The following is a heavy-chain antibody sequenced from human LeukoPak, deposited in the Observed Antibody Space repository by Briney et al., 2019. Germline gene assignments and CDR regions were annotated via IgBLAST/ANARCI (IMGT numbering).Heavy chain of an antibody. CDR2: IYYSGST. D-gene: IGHD3-22*01. J-gene: IGHJ4*02. V-gene: IGHV4-39*01. Sequence: SETLSLTCTVSGGSISSSSYYWGWIRQPPGKGLEWIGSIYYSGSTYYNPSLKSRVTISVDTSKNQFSLKLSSVTAADTAVYCCARGGYYDSSGYAEYYFDYWGQGTLVTVSS. CDR3: ARGGYYDSSGYAEYYFDY. CDR1: GGSISSSSYY.